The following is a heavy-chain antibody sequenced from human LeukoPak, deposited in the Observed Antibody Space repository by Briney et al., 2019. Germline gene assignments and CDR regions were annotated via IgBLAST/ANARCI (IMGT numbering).Heavy chain of an antibody. D-gene: IGHD3-3*01. CDR1: GGSISTYY. CDR2: IYYSGST. J-gene: IGHJ4*02. Sequence: SETLSLTCTVSGGSISTYYWSWIRQPPGKGLEWIGYIYYSGSTNYNPSLKSRVTISVDTSKNQFSLKLSSVTAADTAVYYCARHSATKYDFWSGYPRYYFDYWGQGTLVTVSS. V-gene: IGHV4-59*08. CDR3: ARHSATKYDFWSGYPRYYFDY.